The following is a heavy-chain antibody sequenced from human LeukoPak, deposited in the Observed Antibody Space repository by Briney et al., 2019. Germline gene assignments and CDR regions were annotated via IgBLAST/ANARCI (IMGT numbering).Heavy chain of an antibody. CDR3: AELGITMIGGV. CDR1: GFTFNSYS. V-gene: IGHV3-48*04. CDR2: ISSSGSTI. Sequence: GVSVRLSCAASGFTFNSYSMMWVRQAPGKGLEWVSYISSSGSTIYYADSGRGRFTIHRENAKNSLYLQMNSLRAEHTALYYCAELGITMIGGVWGKGTTVTIPS. D-gene: IGHD3-10*02. J-gene: IGHJ6*04.